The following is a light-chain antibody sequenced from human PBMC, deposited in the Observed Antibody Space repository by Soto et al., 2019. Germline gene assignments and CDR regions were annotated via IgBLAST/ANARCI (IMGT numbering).Light chain of an antibody. CDR2: FAS. CDR1: QTVSNN. CDR3: QQYHNWPPIT. J-gene: IGKJ5*01. V-gene: IGKV3-15*01. Sequence: EIVMTQSPATLSVSPGERATLSCRASQTVSNNLAWYQQKPGQAPRLLIYFASTRATGIPARFSGSGSETEFTLTISSLQSEDFAVYYCQQYHNWPPITFGQGTRLEMK.